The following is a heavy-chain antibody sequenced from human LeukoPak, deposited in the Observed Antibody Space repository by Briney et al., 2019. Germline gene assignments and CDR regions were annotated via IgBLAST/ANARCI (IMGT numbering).Heavy chain of an antibody. D-gene: IGHD6-19*01. Sequence: GGSLRLSCAASGFTFSSYAMSWVRQAPGKGLEWVSAINGSGGSTYYADSVKGRFTISRDNSKNTLYLQMNSLRAEDTAVYYCAKDARFWQWLFSDYWGQGTLVTVSS. CDR3: AKDARFWQWLFSDY. CDR2: INGSGGST. V-gene: IGHV3-23*01. CDR1: GFTFSSYA. J-gene: IGHJ4*02.